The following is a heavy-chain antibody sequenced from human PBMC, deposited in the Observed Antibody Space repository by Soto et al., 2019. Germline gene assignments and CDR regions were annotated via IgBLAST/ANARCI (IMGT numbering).Heavy chain of an antibody. CDR3: AKTIGLRLGELSPDN. Sequence: QVQLVESGGGVVQPGGSLRLSCAASGFNLNNYGIHWVRQAPGKGLEWVAFTSFAGSKQFYPDCLQGRFTISRDNSKNTVYLQMRSLRPEDTAVYYCAKTIGLRLGELSPDNWGQGTLVTVSS. D-gene: IGHD3-16*02. V-gene: IGHV3-30*18. CDR1: GFNLNNYG. J-gene: IGHJ4*02. CDR2: TSFAGSKQ.